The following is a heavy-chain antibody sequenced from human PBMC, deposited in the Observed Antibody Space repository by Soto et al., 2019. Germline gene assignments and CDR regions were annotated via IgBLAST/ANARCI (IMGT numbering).Heavy chain of an antibody. CDR1: GFVFTTYG. V-gene: IGHV3-33*01. CDR2: IWHDGSGT. Sequence: QVKLVESGGGVVQPGRSLRLSCAASGFVFTTYGMHWVRQAPGKGLEWVGVIWHDGSGTFYADALKGRFTISRDNSKNTLFLQMDSLTVEDTAVYYCGRNGGYSYGGVDYWGQGTLVTVSS. D-gene: IGHD6-13*01. J-gene: IGHJ4*02. CDR3: GRNGGYSYGGVDY.